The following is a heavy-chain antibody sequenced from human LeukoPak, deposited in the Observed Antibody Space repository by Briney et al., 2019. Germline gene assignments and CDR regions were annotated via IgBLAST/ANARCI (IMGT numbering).Heavy chain of an antibody. CDR2: ISSSSSYI. D-gene: IGHD3-10*01. CDR3: AKDFTMVQDWFDP. Sequence: MPGGSLRLSCAASGFTFSSYSMNWVRQAPGKGLEWDSSISSSSSYIYYADSVKGRFTISRDNAKNSLYLQMNSLRAEDTAVYYCAKDFTMVQDWFDPWGQGTLVTVSS. J-gene: IGHJ5*02. CDR1: GFTFSSYS. V-gene: IGHV3-21*04.